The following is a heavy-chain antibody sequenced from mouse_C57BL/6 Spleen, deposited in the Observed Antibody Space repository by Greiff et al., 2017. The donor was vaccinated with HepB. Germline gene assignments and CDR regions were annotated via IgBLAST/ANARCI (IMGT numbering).Heavy chain of an antibody. CDR1: GYTFTSYW. J-gene: IGHJ1*03. Sequence: QVQLQQPGAELVRPGSSVKLSCKASGYTFTSYWMHWVKQRPIQGLEWIGNIDPSDSETHYNQKFKDKATLTVDKSSSTAYMQLSSLTSEDSAVYYCARGLRGRDWYFDVWGTGTTVTVSS. D-gene: IGHD2-4*01. V-gene: IGHV1-52*01. CDR3: ARGLRGRDWYFDV. CDR2: IDPSDSET.